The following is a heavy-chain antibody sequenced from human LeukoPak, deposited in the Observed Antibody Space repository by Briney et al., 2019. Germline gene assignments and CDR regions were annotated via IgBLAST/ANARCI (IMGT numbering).Heavy chain of an antibody. V-gene: IGHV4-59*08. D-gene: IGHD6-13*01. CDR1: GASISSYY. Sequence: SETLSLTCTVSGASISSYYWSWIRQPPGKGLEWIGYMYHSAGANYSPSLNSRVTISLDTSKNQVSLKLNSVTAADTAVYYCARGYSSSWYGGRWFGPWGQGTLVTVSS. CDR2: MYHSAGA. J-gene: IGHJ5*02. CDR3: ARGYSSSWYGGRWFGP.